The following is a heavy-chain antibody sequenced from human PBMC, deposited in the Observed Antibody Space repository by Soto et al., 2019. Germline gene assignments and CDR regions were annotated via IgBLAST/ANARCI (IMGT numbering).Heavy chain of an antibody. CDR1: GFTVSSNY. V-gene: IGHV3-66*01. D-gene: IGHD3-22*01. J-gene: IGHJ4*02. CDR2: IYSGGST. CDR3: ARVHSPLYYYDSSGYYTDY. Sequence: GGSLRLSCAASGFTVSSNYMSWVRQAPGKGLEWVSVIYSGGSTYYADSVKGRFTISRDNSKNTLYLQMNSLRAEDTAVYYCARVHSPLYYYDSSGYYTDYWGQGTLVTVSS.